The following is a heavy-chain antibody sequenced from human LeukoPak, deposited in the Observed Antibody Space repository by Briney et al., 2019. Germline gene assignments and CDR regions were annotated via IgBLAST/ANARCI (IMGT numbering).Heavy chain of an antibody. J-gene: IGHJ4*02. CDR2: TTSGPTI. CDR1: GFTFSNYD. D-gene: IGHD2-15*01. CDR3: ARNTGYCSGGSCYSYFFDL. Sequence: GGSLRLSCTASGFTFSNYDMNWVRQAPGKGLEWISCTTSGPTIYYTDSVKGRFTISRDNAKKSLYLQMNSLRAEDTAVYYCARNTGYCSGGSCYSYFFDLWGQGTLVTVSS. V-gene: IGHV3-69-1*02.